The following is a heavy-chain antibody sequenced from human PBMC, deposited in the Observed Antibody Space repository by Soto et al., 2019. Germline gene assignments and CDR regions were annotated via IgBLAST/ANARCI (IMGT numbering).Heavy chain of an antibody. CDR1: GFSFNSYG. CDR2: ISYDGRNK. V-gene: IGHV3-30*18. J-gene: IGHJ5*02. Sequence: QVQVVESGGGVVQPGRSLRLSCAASGFSFNSYGMHWVRQAPGKGLEWVAIISYDGRNKYYADSVKGRFTISRDSPRNTLYLEMNSLRAEDTAVYYCAKGGSSSARYFDAWGQRALVTVSS. CDR3: AKGGSSSARYFDA. D-gene: IGHD6-6*01.